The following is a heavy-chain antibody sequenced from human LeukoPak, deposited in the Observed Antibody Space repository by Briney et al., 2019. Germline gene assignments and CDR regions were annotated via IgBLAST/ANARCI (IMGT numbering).Heavy chain of an antibody. CDR1: GGSISSYY. D-gene: IGHD3-22*01. CDR3: ARSLGVESMIGWAY. Sequence: SETLSLTCTVSGGSISSYYWSWIRQPAGKGLEWIGRSYTTGSTNYNPSLKSRVTMSVDTSKNQFSLRLSSVTAADTAVYYCARSLGVESMIGWAYWGQGTLVTVSS. J-gene: IGHJ4*02. V-gene: IGHV4-4*07. CDR2: SYTTGST.